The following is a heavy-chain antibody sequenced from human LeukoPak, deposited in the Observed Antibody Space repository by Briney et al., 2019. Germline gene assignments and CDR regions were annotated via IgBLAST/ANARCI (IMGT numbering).Heavy chain of an antibody. CDR1: GGSISSSSYY. Sequence: PSETLSLTCTVSGGSISSSSYYWGWLRQPPGKGLEWIGYIYYSGSTNYNPSLKSRVTISVDTSKNQFSLKLSSVTAADTAVYYCARRYCSSTSCYFNWFDPGGQGTLVTVSA. J-gene: IGHJ5*02. D-gene: IGHD2-2*01. CDR2: IYYSGST. CDR3: ARRYCSSTSCYFNWFDP. V-gene: IGHV4-61*05.